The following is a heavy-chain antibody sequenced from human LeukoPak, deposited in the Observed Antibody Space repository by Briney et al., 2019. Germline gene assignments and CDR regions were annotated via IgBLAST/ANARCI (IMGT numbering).Heavy chain of an antibody. Sequence: NPSETLSLTCTVSGGSISSYYWSWIRQPPGKGLEWIGDFYYSGSTNYNPSLKSRLTISVDTSKNQFSLKLSSVTAADTAVYYCARHLTGRRNFDYWGQGTLVNVSS. CDR3: ARHLTGRRNFDY. CDR1: GGSISSYY. CDR2: FYYSGST. V-gene: IGHV4-59*08. D-gene: IGHD7-27*01. J-gene: IGHJ4*02.